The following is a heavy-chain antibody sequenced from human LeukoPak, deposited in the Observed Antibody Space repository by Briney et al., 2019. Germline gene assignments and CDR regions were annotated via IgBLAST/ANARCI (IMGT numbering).Heavy chain of an antibody. D-gene: IGHD6-6*01. J-gene: IGHJ4*02. CDR1: GFTFSSYA. V-gene: IGHV3-23*01. Sequence: GGSVRLSCAASGFTFSSYAMSWVRQAPGKGLEWVSAISGSGGSTYCADSVKGRFTISRDNSKNTLYLQMNSLRAEDTAVYYCARSSRDYSSSVNYWGQGTLVTVSS. CDR3: ARSSRDYSSSVNY. CDR2: ISGSGGST.